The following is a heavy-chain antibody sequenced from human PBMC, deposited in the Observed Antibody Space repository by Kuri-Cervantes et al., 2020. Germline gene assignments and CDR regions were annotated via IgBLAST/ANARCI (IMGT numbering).Heavy chain of an antibody. D-gene: IGHD3-22*01. CDR3: ARRPPADSSGYHFDY. CDR1: GGSFSGYY. Sequence: GSLRLSCAVYGGSFSGYYWSWLRQPPGKGLEWIGEINNSGSTNYNPSLKSRVTISVDTSKNQFSLKLSSVTAADTAVYYCARRPPADSSGYHFDYWGQGTLVTVSS. J-gene: IGHJ4*02. V-gene: IGHV4-34*01. CDR2: INNSGST.